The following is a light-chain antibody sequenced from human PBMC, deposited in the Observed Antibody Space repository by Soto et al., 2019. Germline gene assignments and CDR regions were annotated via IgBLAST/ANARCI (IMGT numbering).Light chain of an antibody. J-gene: IGKJ1*01. CDR1: QTIMTY. V-gene: IGKV1-39*01. Sequence: DIQMTQSPSSLSASVGDEVTITCRASQTIMTYLNWYQLKPGKPPRLLIYAASSLQSGVPSRFSGSGSGTDFTLAIRSLQPEDFATYFCQQSYSSPWTFGQGTKVDIK. CDR2: AAS. CDR3: QQSYSSPWT.